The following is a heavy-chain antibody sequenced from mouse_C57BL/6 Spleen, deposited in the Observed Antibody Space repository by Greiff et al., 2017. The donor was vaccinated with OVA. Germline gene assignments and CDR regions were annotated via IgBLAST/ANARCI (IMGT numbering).Heavy chain of an antibody. J-gene: IGHJ3*01. D-gene: IGHD1-1*01. Sequence: VQLQQSGAELVRPGTSVKVSCKASGYAFTNYLIEWVKQRPGQGLEWIGVINPGSGGTNYNEKFKGKATLTADKSSSTAYMPLSSLTSEDSAGYFCARPLSYYGSRDPFAYWGQGTLVTVSA. CDR2: INPGSGGT. CDR1: GYAFTNYL. V-gene: IGHV1-54*01. CDR3: ARPLSYYGSRDPFAY.